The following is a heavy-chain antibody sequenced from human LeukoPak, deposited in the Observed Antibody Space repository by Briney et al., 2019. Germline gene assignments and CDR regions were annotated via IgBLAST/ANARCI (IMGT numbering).Heavy chain of an antibody. V-gene: IGHV3-30*02. CDR3: AKWKDYYDSSGYYGVYYYYMDV. Sequence: GGSLRLSCAASGFTFSSYGMHWVRQAPGKGLEWVAFIRYDGSNKYYADSVKGRLTISRDNSKNTLYLQMNSLRAEDTAVYYCAKWKDYYDSSGYYGVYYYYMDVWGKGTTVTVSS. D-gene: IGHD3-22*01. CDR2: IRYDGSNK. CDR1: GFTFSSYG. J-gene: IGHJ6*03.